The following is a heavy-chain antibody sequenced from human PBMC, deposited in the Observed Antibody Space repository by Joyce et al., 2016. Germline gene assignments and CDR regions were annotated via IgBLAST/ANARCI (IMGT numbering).Heavy chain of an antibody. CDR2: IYSGGNT. D-gene: IGHD3-10*02. J-gene: IGHJ4*02. V-gene: IGHV3-66*02. CDR3: TRMFQ. Sequence: EVQLVESGGDLVQPGGSLGLSCAASGITVSNNYMSWARQAPGKGLEWVSLIYSGGNTYYADSVKGRFTSSRDSSKNTVHLHMNSLRIEDTAVYYCTRMFQWGQGTLVTVSS. CDR1: GITVSNNY.